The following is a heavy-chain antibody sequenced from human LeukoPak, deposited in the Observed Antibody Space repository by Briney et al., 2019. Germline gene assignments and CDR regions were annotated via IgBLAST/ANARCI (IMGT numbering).Heavy chain of an antibody. CDR2: MNPNSGNT. V-gene: IGHV1-8*03. CDR1: GNTFAGYY. J-gene: IGHJ5*02. Sequence: HEPSVRVSRKASGNTFAGYYVHGVRQATGQGLGWMGWMNPNSGNTGYAQKFQGRVTITRNTSISTAYMELSSLRSEDTAVYYCARGRGPFDPWGQGTLVTVSS. CDR3: ARGRGPFDP.